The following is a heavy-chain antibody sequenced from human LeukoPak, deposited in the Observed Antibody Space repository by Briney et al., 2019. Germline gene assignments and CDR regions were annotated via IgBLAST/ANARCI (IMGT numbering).Heavy chain of an antibody. J-gene: IGHJ4*01. D-gene: IGHD3-10*01. Sequence: SETLSLTCAVSGYFINSGYYWGWIRQPPGTGLEWIGSIYHSGSTYCNPSLKSRVTISIDTSKNQFSLRLSSVTAADTAVYYCARGGYGSGDYWGQGTLVTVSS. V-gene: IGHV4-38-2*01. CDR2: IYHSGST. CDR1: GYFINSGYY. CDR3: ARGGYGSGDY.